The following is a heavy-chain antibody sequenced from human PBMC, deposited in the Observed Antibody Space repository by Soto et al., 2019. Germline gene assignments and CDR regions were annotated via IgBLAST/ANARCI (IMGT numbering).Heavy chain of an antibody. D-gene: IGHD1-1*01. J-gene: IGHJ4*02. CDR2: VKTKTDGETT. Sequence: PGKRLEWVGRVKTKTDGETTDYAAPAKGRFTISRDDSINTLYLQMNSLEIEDTAVYFCTARIRTIQACWGQETPVTISA. CDR3: TARIRTIQAC. V-gene: IGHV3-15*07.